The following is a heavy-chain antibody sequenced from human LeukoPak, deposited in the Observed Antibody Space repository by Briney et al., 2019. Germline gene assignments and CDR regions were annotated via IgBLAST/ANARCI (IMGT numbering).Heavy chain of an antibody. CDR3: TSSSSD. CDR2: IKSKTDGGTT. Sequence: GGSLRLSCAASGFIFTNAWMNWVRQAPGKGLGWVGRIKSKTDGGTTDYAAPVKGRFTVSRDDSKKMLYLQMNSLKTEDTGVYYCTSSSSDWGQGTLVTVSS. D-gene: IGHD6-19*01. CDR1: GFIFTNAW. V-gene: IGHV3-15*01. J-gene: IGHJ4*02.